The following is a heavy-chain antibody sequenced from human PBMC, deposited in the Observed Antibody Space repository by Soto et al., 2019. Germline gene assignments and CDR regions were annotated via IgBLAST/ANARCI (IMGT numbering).Heavy chain of an antibody. CDR2: ISYDGSNK. CDR1: GFTFSSYG. J-gene: IGHJ4*02. CDR3: AKDGDSSSWSFDY. Sequence: QVQLVESGGGVVQPGRSLRLSCAASGFTFSSYGMHWVRQAPGKGLEWVAVISYDGSNKYYADSVKGRFTISRDNXKNSLYLQMNSLRAEDTAVYYCAKDGDSSSWSFDYWGQGTLVTVSS. V-gene: IGHV3-30*18. D-gene: IGHD6-13*01.